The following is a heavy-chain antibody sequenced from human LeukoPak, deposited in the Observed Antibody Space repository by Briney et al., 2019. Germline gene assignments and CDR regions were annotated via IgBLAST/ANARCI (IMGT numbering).Heavy chain of an antibody. CDR3: ARLPYCSGGSCYPIPDAFDI. V-gene: IGHV4-39*01. CDR1: GDSISSSSSY. CDR2: IYYSGST. Sequence: SETLSLTCSVSGDSISSSSSYWGWIRQPPGLGLEWFGRIYYSGSTYYNTSLKSRVTISVDTSKNQFPLKLSSVTAADTAVYYCARLPYCSGGSCYPIPDAFDIWGQGTMVTVSS. J-gene: IGHJ3*02. D-gene: IGHD2-15*01.